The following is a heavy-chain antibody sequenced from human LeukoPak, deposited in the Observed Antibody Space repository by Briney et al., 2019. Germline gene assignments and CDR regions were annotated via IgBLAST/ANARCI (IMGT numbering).Heavy chain of an antibody. D-gene: IGHD3-16*01. Sequence: GGSLRLSCAASGFTFSSYWMNWARQAPGKGLEWVASINHNGDVNYYVDSVEGRFTISRDNAKNSLYLQMSNLRAEDTAVYFCARGGGLDVWGQGATVTVSS. CDR2: INHNGDVN. J-gene: IGHJ6*02. CDR1: GFTFSSYW. V-gene: IGHV3-7*03. CDR3: ARGGGLDV.